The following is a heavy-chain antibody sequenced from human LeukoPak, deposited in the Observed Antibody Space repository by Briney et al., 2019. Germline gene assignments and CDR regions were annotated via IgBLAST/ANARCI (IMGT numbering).Heavy chain of an antibody. J-gene: IGHJ4*02. D-gene: IGHD4-23*01. Sequence: PGGSLRLSCAASGFTFSSYGMHWVRQAPGKGLEWVAVIWYDANNKYYTDSVEGRFTISRDNSKNTLYLQMNSLRAEDTAVYYCARDHYGGNSGYFDYWGQGTLVTVSS. V-gene: IGHV3-33*01. CDR1: GFTFSSYG. CDR2: IWYDANNK. CDR3: ARDHYGGNSGYFDY.